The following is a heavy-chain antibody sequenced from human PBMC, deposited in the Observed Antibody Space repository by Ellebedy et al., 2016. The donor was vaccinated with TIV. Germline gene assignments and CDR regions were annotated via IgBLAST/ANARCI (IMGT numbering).Heavy chain of an antibody. J-gene: IGHJ5*02. CDR2: IRSKAHGGTT. CDR1: GFTFGDYA. D-gene: IGHD2-2*01. V-gene: IGHV3-49*04. Sequence: GESLKISCTGSGFTFGDYAMNWVRQAPGKGLEWVGFIRSKAHGGTTEYAASVEGRFTISRDDSKSIAYMQMNILKIEDTPVYYCTRRLGFCTSTSSEFPFFIRGCWFDPWGQGTQVTVSS. CDR3: TRRLGFCTSTSSEFPFFIRGCWFDP.